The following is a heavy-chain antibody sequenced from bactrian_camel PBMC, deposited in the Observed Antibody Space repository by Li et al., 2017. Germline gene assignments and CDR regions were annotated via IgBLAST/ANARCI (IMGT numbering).Heavy chain of an antibody. J-gene: IGHJ6*01. D-gene: IGHD6*01. V-gene: IGHV3S55*01. CDR3: AADVLPYGGSCGSYADFGY. CDR1: GFTLADSD. Sequence: QVQLVESGGGSVQAGGSLNLSCTASGFTLADSDMGWYRQAPGNECELVSTISSDGSTYYADSVKGRFTISQDNAKNTVYLQMNSLKPEDTAVYYCAADVLPYGGSCGSYADFGYWGQGTQVTVS. CDR2: ISSDGST.